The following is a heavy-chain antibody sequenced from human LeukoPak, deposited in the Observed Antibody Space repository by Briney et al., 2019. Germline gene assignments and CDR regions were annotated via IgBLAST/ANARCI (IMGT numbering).Heavy chain of an antibody. CDR3: ARGGLYCSGGSCSLWFDP. Sequence: PGGSLRLSCAASGFTVSNNYMTWVRQAPGKGPDWVSVIYSGGYTYYADSVRGRFTISRDTSKNTLYLQMNSLRAEDTAVYYCARGGLYCSGGSCSLWFDPWGQGTLVTVSS. D-gene: IGHD2-15*01. V-gene: IGHV3-53*01. J-gene: IGHJ5*02. CDR1: GFTVSNNY. CDR2: IYSGGYT.